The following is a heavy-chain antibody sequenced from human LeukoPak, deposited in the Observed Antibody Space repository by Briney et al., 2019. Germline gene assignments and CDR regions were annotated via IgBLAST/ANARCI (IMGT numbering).Heavy chain of an antibody. CDR1: GYIFTAYY. V-gene: IGHV1-2*02. CDR2: INPDSGGT. J-gene: IGHJ6*03. CDR3: ARPMGPISDLFYSYMDV. D-gene: IGHD3-10*01. Sequence: GSVKVSCKASGYIFTAYYIHWVRQAPGQGLEWMGWINPDSGGTDYARKFQGRVTMTRDTSIGTVYMELSRLTSDDTAFYYCARPMGPISDLFYSYMDVWGKGTTATVSS.